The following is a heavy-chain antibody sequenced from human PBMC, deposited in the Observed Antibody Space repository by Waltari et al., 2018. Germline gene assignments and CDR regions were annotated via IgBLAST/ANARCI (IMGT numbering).Heavy chain of an antibody. J-gene: IGHJ2*01. CDR1: GFTFSSYA. Sequence: EVQLLESGGGLVQPGGSLRLSCAASGFTFSSYAMSWVRQAPGKGREWVSALSGSGGSTYYADSVKGRFTSSRDNSKNTLYLQMNSLRAEDTAVYYCAKGGWYWYFDLWGRGTLVTVSS. D-gene: IGHD2-15*01. V-gene: IGHV3-23*01. CDR2: LSGSGGST. CDR3: AKGGWYWYFDL.